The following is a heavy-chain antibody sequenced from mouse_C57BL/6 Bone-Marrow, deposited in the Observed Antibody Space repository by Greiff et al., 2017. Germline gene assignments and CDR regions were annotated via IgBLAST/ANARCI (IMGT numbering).Heavy chain of an antibody. J-gene: IGHJ1*03. Sequence: QVQLQQSGAELARPGASVKMSCKASGYTFTSYKMHWVKQRPGQGLEWIGYINPSSGYTKYNQKFQDKATLTADKSSSTAYMQLSSLTSEDSAVYYCATTVVATRYFDVWGTGTTVTVSS. D-gene: IGHD1-1*01. CDR2: INPSSGYT. CDR1: GYTFTSYK. V-gene: IGHV1-4*01. CDR3: ATTVVATRYFDV.